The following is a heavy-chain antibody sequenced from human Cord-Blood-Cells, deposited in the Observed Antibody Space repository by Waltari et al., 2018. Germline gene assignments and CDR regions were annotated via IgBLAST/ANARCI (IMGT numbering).Heavy chain of an antibody. Sequence: EVQLVESGGGLIQPGGSLRLSCAAPGFPASSHYMSWVRQAPGKGLEWVSVIYSGGSTYYADSVKGRFTISRDNSKNTLYLQMNSLRAEDTAVYYCARAGITGTRWFDPWGQGTLVTVSS. D-gene: IGHD1-7*01. CDR3: ARAGITGTRWFDP. V-gene: IGHV3-53*01. J-gene: IGHJ5*02. CDR2: IYSGGST. CDR1: GFPASSHY.